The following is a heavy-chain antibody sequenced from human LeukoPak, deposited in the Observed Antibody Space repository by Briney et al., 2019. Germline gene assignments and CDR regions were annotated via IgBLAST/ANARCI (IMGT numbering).Heavy chain of an antibody. CDR1: GGSISSYY. V-gene: IGHV4-59*01. Sequence: SETLSLTCTVSGGSISSYYWSWIRQPPGKGLEWIGYIYYSGSTNYNPSLKSRVTISVDTSKNQFSLKLSSVTAADTAVYYCARTGYISSWYKFRFDYWGQGILVTVSS. CDR3: ARTGYISSWYKFRFDY. CDR2: IYYSGST. J-gene: IGHJ4*02. D-gene: IGHD6-13*01.